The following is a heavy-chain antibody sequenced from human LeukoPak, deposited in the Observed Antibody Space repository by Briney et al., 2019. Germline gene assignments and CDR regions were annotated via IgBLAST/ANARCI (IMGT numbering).Heavy chain of an antibody. Sequence: GGSLRLSCAASGFTFDDYAMHWVRQAPGKGLEWVSLISWDGGSTYYADSVKGRFTISRDNSKNSLYLQMNSLRAEDTALYYCAKDWVSYGDYASRGRYYYYYMDVWGKGTTVTVSS. CDR3: AKDWVSYGDYASRGRYYYYYMDV. CDR1: GFTFDDYA. J-gene: IGHJ6*03. V-gene: IGHV3-43D*03. D-gene: IGHD4-17*01. CDR2: ISWDGGST.